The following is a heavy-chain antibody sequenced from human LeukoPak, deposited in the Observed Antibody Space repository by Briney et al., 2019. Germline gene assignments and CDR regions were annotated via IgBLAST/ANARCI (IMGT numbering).Heavy chain of an antibody. CDR1: GFTLKSHA. J-gene: IGHJ5*02. CDR3: ARNPERKYWFDP. Sequence: AGRSLRLSCSASGFTLKSHAMHWIRQAPGKGLEWVAFISWDGNIEHYADSVKGRFTISRDNPKNTLYLHLDNLRADDTAMYYCARNPERKYWFDPWGQGSLVTVSS. CDR2: ISWDGNIE. V-gene: IGHV3-30-3*01.